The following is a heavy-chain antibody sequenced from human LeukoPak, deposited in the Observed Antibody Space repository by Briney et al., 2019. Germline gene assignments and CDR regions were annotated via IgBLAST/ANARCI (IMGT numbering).Heavy chain of an antibody. CDR2: INHSGST. J-gene: IGHJ4*02. CDR3: ARGRRGYSYGLSY. Sequence: SSETLSLTCAVYGGSFSGYYWSWIRQPPGKGLEWVGEINHSGSTNYNPSLKSRVTISVDTSKNQFSLKLSSVTAADTAVYYCARGRRGYSYGLSYWGQGTLVTVSS. V-gene: IGHV4-34*01. CDR1: GGSFSGYY. D-gene: IGHD5-18*01.